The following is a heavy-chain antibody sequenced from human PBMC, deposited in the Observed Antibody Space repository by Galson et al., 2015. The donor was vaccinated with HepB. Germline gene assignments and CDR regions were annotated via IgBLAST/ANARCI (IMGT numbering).Heavy chain of an antibody. CDR1: GGTFSSYA. D-gene: IGHD4-11*01. Sequence: SVKVSCKASGGTFSSYAISWVRQAPGQGLEWMGGIIPILGIANYAQKFQGRVTITADKSTSTAYMGLSSLRSEDTAVYYCARGGEAVTTFDYWGQGTLVTVSS. J-gene: IGHJ4*02. CDR2: IIPILGIA. CDR3: ARGGEAVTTFDY. V-gene: IGHV1-69*10.